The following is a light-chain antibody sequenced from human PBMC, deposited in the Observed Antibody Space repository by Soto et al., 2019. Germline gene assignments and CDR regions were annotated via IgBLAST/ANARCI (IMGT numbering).Light chain of an antibody. V-gene: IGKV3-11*01. CDR2: DAF. CDR1: RSVGTS. Sequence: EIVLTQSPATLSLSPGERATLSCRASRSVGTSLEWFHQRPGQPPSLLIFDAFNRATGIPPRFSGSGSGTDFTLTIRYLEPDDFEVYYCQQRSQWPLTFGGGTKVEIK. CDR3: QQRSQWPLT. J-gene: IGKJ4*01.